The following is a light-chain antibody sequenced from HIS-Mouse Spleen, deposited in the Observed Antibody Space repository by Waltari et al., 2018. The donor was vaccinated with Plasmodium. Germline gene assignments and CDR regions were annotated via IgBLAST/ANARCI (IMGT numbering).Light chain of an antibody. J-gene: IGLJ2*01. Sequence: SYELTQPPSVSVSPGQTASITCSGDKLGYKYACWYQQKPGQSPVLVIYQDSKRPSGFPGRFSGSNSGNTATLTISGTQAMDEADYYCQAWDSSTVVFGGGTKLTVL. CDR3: QAWDSSTVV. CDR2: QDS. V-gene: IGLV3-1*01. CDR1: KLGYKY.